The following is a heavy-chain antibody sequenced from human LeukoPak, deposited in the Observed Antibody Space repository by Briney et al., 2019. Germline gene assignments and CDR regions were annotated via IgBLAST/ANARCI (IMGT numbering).Heavy chain of an antibody. D-gene: IGHD3-10*01. CDR2: IYHSGST. CDR3: AREDTMVRGVIKSSYYYGMDV. V-gene: IGHV4-38-2*02. J-gene: IGHJ6*04. Sequence: SETLSLTCDVSGYSISSGYYWGWIRQPPGKGLEWIGSIYHSGSTYYNPSLKSRVTISVDTSKNQFSLKLSSVTAADTAVYYCAREDTMVRGVIKSSYYYGMDVWGKGTTVTVSS. CDR1: GYSISSGYY.